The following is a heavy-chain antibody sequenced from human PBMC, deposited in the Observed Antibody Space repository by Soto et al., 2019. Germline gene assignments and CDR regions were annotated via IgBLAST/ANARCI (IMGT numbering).Heavy chain of an antibody. CDR2: IRSKPYGKTT. J-gene: IGHJ2*01. V-gene: IGHV3-49*03. D-gene: IGHD4-17*01. Sequence: GGSLRLSCSASGFTFGDYGMTWFRQAPGKGLEWVGLIRSKPYGKTTEYAASATDRFTISRDDSKRIAYLQMNSLKADDTAVYYCTRERWDYGDPTWYFDLWGRGTLVTVSS. CDR1: GFTFGDYG. CDR3: TRERWDYGDPTWYFDL.